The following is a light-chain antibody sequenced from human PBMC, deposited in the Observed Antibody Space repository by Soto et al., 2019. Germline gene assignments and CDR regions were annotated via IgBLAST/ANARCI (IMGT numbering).Light chain of an antibody. CDR2: KDS. CDR1: YWQKKY. Sequence: SYELTQPSSVSVSPGQTARITAQEVYWQKKYARWFQQKPGQAPVLVIYKDSERPSGLPERFSGSSSGTTGTLTISGAQVEDEADYYCYSAADNNRVVFGGGTKLTVL. V-gene: IGLV3-27*01. J-gene: IGLJ2*01. CDR3: YSAADNNRVV.